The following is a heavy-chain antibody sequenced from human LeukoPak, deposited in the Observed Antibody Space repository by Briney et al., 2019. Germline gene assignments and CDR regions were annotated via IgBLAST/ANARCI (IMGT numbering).Heavy chain of an antibody. CDR1: GGSIGSGSYY. D-gene: IGHD2-21*01. CDR2: IYTSGST. V-gene: IGHV4-61*02. CDR3: ARGSRLPFNY. Sequence: SETLSLTCTVSGGSIGSGSYYWSWIRQPAGKGLEWIGRIYTSGSTNYNPSLKSRVTTSVDTSKNQFSLKLSSVTAADTAVYYCARGSRLPFNYWGQGALVTVSS. J-gene: IGHJ4*02.